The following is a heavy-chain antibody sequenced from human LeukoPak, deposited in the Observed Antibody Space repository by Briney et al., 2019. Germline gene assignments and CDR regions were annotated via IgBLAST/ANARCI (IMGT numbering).Heavy chain of an antibody. CDR1: GFTFSSYA. CDR3: AKGQQNWYYYYMDV. D-gene: IGHD1-1*01. V-gene: IGHV3-23*01. J-gene: IGHJ6*03. Sequence: RGSLRLSCAASGFTFSSYAMSWVRQAPGKGLEWVSAISGSGGSTYYADSVKGRFTISRDNSKNTLYLQVNSLRAEDTAVYYCAKGQQNWYYYYMDVWGKGTTVTVSS. CDR2: ISGSGGST.